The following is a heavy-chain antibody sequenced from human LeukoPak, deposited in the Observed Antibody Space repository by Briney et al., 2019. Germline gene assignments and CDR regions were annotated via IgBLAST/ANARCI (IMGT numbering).Heavy chain of an antibody. D-gene: IGHD3-3*01. V-gene: IGHV3-73*01. J-gene: IGHJ4*02. CDR2: IRSKANSYAT. CDR1: GFTFSGSA. Sequence: PGGSLRLSCAASGFTFSGSAMHWVCQASGKGLEWVGRIRSKANSYATAYAASVKGRFTISRDDSKNTAYLQMNSLKTEDTAVYYCMANFRSGRKVDYWGQGTLVTVSS. CDR3: MANFRSGRKVDY.